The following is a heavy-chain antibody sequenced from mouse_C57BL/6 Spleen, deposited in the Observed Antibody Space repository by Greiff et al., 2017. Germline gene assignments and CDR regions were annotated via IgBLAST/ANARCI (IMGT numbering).Heavy chain of an antibody. CDR2: IHPNSGST. CDR3: AIPRGSGYAWFAY. CDR1: GYTFTSYW. D-gene: IGHD3-2*02. Sequence: QVQLQQSGAELVKPGASVKLSCKASGYTFTSYWMHWVKQRPGQGLEWIGMIHPNSGSTNYNEKFKSKATLTVDKSSSTAYMQLSSLTSEDSAVYYCAIPRGSGYAWFAYWGQGTLVTVSA. J-gene: IGHJ3*01. V-gene: IGHV1-64*01.